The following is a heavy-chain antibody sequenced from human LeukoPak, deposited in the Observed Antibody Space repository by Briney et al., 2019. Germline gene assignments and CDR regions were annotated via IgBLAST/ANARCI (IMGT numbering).Heavy chain of an antibody. CDR3: ARGVAVAGRNNWSDP. CDR1: GGSFSGYY. Sequence: PSESLSLTCAVYGGSFSGYYWSWIRQPPGKGLEWIGEINHSGSTNYNPSLKSRVTISVDTSKNQFSLKLSSVTAADTAVYYCARGVAVAGRNNWSDPCGQGTLVTVSS. CDR2: INHSGST. D-gene: IGHD6-19*01. J-gene: IGHJ5*02. V-gene: IGHV4-34*01.